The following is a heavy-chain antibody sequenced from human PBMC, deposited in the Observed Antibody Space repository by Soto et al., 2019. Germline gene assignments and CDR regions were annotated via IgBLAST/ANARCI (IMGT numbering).Heavy chain of an antibody. CDR2: INHSGST. Sequence: PSETLSLTCAVYGGSFSGYYWSWIRQPPGKGLEWIGEINHSGSTNYNPSLKSRVTISVDTSKNQFSLKLSSVTAADTAVYYCARVGFLEWYVRPYYYCGMDVWGQGTTVTVSS. V-gene: IGHV4-34*01. CDR3: ARVGFLEWYVRPYYYCGMDV. D-gene: IGHD3-3*01. CDR1: GGSFSGYY. J-gene: IGHJ6*02.